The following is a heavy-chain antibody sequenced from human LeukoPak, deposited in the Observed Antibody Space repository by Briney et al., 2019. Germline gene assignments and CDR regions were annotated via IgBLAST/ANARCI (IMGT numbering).Heavy chain of an antibody. CDR1: GGSISSYY. V-gene: IGHV4-59*01. D-gene: IGHD6-13*01. Sequence: SETLSLTCTVSGGSISSYYWSWIRQPPGKGLEWIGYIYYSGSTNYNPSLKSRVTISVDASKNQFSLKLSSVTAADTAVYYCAREIAAAGTFYYYYMDVWGKGTTVTVSS. CDR3: AREIAAAGTFYYYYMDV. J-gene: IGHJ6*03. CDR2: IYYSGST.